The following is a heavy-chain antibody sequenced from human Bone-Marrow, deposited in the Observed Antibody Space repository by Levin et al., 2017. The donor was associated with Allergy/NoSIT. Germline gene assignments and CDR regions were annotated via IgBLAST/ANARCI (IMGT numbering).Heavy chain of an antibody. D-gene: IGHD3-3*01. J-gene: IGHJ6*02. CDR1: GFTFSSYG. Sequence: GGSLRLSCAASGFTFSSYGMHWVRQAPGKGLEWVAVIWYDGSNKYYADSVKGRFTISRDNSKNTLYLQMNSLRAEDTAVYYCARDRMVRFLEWSIYYDYDGMDVWGQGTTVTVSS. V-gene: IGHV3-33*01. CDR2: IWYDGSNK. CDR3: ARDRMVRFLEWSIYYDYDGMDV.